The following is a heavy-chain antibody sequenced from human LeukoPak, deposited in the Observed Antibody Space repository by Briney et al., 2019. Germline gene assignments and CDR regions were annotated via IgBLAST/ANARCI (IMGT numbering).Heavy chain of an antibody. J-gene: IGHJ6*03. V-gene: IGHV1-8*03. D-gene: IGHD4-17*01. Sequence: ASVKVSCKASGYIFTSYDINWVRQATGQGLEWMGWMNPNSGNTGYAQKFQGRVTITRDTSISTAYMELSRLRSDDTAVYYCARDHATVTNYYYYYMDVWGKGTTVTVSS. CDR3: ARDHATVTNYYYYYMDV. CDR1: GYIFTSYD. CDR2: MNPNSGNT.